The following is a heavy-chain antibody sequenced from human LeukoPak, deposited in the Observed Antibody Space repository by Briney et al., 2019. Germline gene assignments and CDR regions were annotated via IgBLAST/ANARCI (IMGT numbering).Heavy chain of an antibody. CDR3: ARYYYDSSGYRELDY. J-gene: IGHJ4*02. Sequence: PGGSLRLSCAASGFTFDDYAMHWVRQAPGKGLEWVSGISWNSGSIGYADSVKGRFTISRDNAKNSLYLQMNSLRAEDTALYYCARYYYDSSGYRELDYWGQGTLVTVSS. CDR2: ISWNSGSI. CDR1: GFTFDDYA. V-gene: IGHV3-9*01. D-gene: IGHD3-22*01.